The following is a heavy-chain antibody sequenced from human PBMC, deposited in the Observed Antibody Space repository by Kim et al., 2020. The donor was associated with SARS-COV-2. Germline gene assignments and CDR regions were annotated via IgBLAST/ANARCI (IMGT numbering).Heavy chain of an antibody. J-gene: IGHJ6*02. CDR1: GYSFTSYW. CDR3: ASPLPYYYDSSGTHRQRRDYYYYGMDV. D-gene: IGHD3-22*01. CDR2: IYPGDSDT. Sequence: GESLKISCKGSGYSFTSYWIGWVRQMPGKGLEWMGIIYPGDSDTRYSPSFQGQVTISADKSISTAYLQWSSLKASDTAMYYCASPLPYYYDSSGTHRQRRDYYYYGMDVWGQGTTVTVSS. V-gene: IGHV5-51*01.